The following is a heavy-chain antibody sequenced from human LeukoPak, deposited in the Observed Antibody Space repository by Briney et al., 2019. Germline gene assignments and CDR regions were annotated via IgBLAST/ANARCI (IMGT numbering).Heavy chain of an antibody. CDR2: IYPGDSDT. Sequence: RGESLKISCKGSGYSFTSYWIGWVRQMPGKGLEWMGIIYPGDSDTRYSPSFQGQVTISADKSISTAYLQWSSLKASDTAMYYCARHGVRYIPINWFDPWGQGTLVTVSS. V-gene: IGHV5-51*01. CDR3: ARHGVRYIPINWFDP. CDR1: GYSFTSYW. J-gene: IGHJ5*02. D-gene: IGHD3-3*01.